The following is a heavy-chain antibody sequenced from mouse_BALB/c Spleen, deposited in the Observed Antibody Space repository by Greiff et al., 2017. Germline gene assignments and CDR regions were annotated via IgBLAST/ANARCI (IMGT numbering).Heavy chain of an antibody. CDR3: ARGGLRHYFDY. Sequence: EVMLVESGGGLVKPGGSLKLSCAASGFTFSDYYMYWVRQTPEKRLEWVATISDGGSYTYYPDSVKGRFTISRDNAKNNLYLQMSSLKSEDTAMYYCARGGLRHYFDYWGQGTTLTVSS. D-gene: IGHD1-2*01. J-gene: IGHJ2*01. CDR1: GFTFSDYY. V-gene: IGHV5-4*02. CDR2: ISDGGSYT.